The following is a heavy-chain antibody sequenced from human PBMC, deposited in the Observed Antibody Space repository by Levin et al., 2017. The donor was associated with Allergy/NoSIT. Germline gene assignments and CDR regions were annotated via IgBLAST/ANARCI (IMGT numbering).Heavy chain of an antibody. D-gene: IGHD3-22*01. J-gene: IGHJ4*02. CDR2: ISGSGGST. Sequence: PGGSLRLSCAASGFTFSSYAMSWVRQAPGKGLEWVSAISGSGGSTYYADSVKGRFTISRDNSKNTLYLQMNSLRAEDTAVYYCAKDLGYYDSSGYGPFDYWGQGTLVTVSS. CDR1: GFTFSSYA. CDR3: AKDLGYYDSSGYGPFDY. V-gene: IGHV3-23*01.